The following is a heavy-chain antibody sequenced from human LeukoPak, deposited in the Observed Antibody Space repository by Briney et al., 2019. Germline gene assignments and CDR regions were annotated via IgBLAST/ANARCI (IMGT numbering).Heavy chain of an antibody. D-gene: IGHD2-15*01. J-gene: IGHJ1*01. V-gene: IGHV1-2*02. CDR2: MNPNSGGT. CDR3: ARELGQYCSGGSCYPIEYFQH. Sequence: ASVKVSCKASGYTFTGYYMHWVRQAPGQGLGWMGWMNPNSGGTNYAQKFQGRVTMTRDTSISTAYMELSRLRSDDTAVYYCARELGQYCSGGSCYPIEYFQHWGQGTLVTVSS. CDR1: GYTFTGYY.